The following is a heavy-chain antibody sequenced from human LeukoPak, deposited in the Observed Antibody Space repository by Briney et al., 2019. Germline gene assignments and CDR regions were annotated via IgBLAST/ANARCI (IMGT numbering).Heavy chain of an antibody. J-gene: IGHJ4*02. CDR1: GYTFTSYG. CDR3: ARDLRYFDWLRPDY. CDR2: ISAYNGKT. V-gene: IGHV1-18*04. Sequence: ASVKVSCKASGYTFTSYGISWVRQARGQGLEGMGWISAYNGKTNYAQKLQGRVTMTTDTSTSTAYMELRSLRSDDTAVYYCARDLRYFDWLRPDYWGQGTLVTVSS. D-gene: IGHD3-9*01.